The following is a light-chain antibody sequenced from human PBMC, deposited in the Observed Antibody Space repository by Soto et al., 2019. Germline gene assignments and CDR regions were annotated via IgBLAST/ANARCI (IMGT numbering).Light chain of an antibody. CDR2: GAS. CDR1: QGISSVF. V-gene: IGKV3-20*01. J-gene: IGKJ4*01. CDR3: QQYGRSPPLS. Sequence: EIVLTQSPDTLSLSPGERATLSCRASQGISSVFLAWYQQKPGQAPRLLIYGASSRATGTPDRFSASGSRSPFTITISRLEPEDFAVYCCQQYGRSPPLSCGGGTNVETK.